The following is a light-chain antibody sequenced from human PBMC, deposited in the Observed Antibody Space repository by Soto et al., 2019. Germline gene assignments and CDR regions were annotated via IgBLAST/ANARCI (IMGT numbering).Light chain of an antibody. CDR2: KAS. V-gene: IGKV1-5*03. J-gene: IGKJ1*01. Sequence: DIQMTQSPSTLSASVGDRVTITCRASHNIKNWLAWYQQKPGEAPKLLIYKASNLADGVPSRFSGSGSGTEYNLTVSSLQPDASASYYCQPYAPFATVGQGPRVEIK. CDR3: QPYAPFAT. CDR1: HNIKNW.